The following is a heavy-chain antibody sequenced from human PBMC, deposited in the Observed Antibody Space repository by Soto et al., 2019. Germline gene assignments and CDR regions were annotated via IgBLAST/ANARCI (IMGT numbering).Heavy chain of an antibody. CDR1: GFTFSSYW. J-gene: IGHJ6*03. V-gene: IGHV3-7*01. CDR2: IKQDGSEK. CDR3: ATHSYNWNDYRWYYYYMDV. D-gene: IGHD1-1*01. Sequence: GSLRLSCAASGFTFSSYWMSWVRQAPGKGLEWVANIKQDGSEKYYVDSVKGRFTISRDNAKNSLYLQMNSLRAEDTAVYYCATHSYNWNDYRWYYYYMDVWGKGTTVTVSS.